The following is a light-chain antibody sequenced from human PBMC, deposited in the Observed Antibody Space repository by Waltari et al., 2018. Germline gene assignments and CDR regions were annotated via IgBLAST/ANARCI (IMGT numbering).Light chain of an antibody. J-gene: IGLJ2*01. V-gene: IGLV3-19*01. CDR1: SLRIYH. Sequence: TQDPAVSVAVGRTVRITCQGDSLRIYHASWYQQRPGQAPKLLLYDPKARPSGVPGRFSGSISDNTASLTITGAQAEDEAYYYCHSRDVSGVGGTFGGGTKLTVL. CDR2: DPK. CDR3: HSRDVSGVGGT.